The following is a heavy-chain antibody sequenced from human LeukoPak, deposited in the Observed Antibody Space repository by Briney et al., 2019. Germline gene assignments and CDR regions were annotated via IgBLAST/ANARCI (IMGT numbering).Heavy chain of an antibody. CDR3: ARDWGLRLGLDY. Sequence: PGGSLRLSCAASGFTLSSYAMSWVRQAPGKGLEWVANIKQDGSEKYYVDSVKGRFTISRDNAKNSLYLQMNSLRAEDTAVYYCARDWGLRLGLDYWGQGTLVTVSS. V-gene: IGHV3-7*01. J-gene: IGHJ4*02. CDR2: IKQDGSEK. D-gene: IGHD3-16*01. CDR1: GFTLSSYA.